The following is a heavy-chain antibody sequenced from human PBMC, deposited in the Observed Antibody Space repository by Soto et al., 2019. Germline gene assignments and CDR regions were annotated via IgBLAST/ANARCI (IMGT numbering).Heavy chain of an antibody. CDR1: GYTFTHYY. J-gene: IGHJ5*02. CDR3: ARPPFPGCINGVCYPCDP. D-gene: IGHD2-8*01. Sequence: QVQLVQSGAEVKKPGASVKVSCKASGYTFTHYYIHWVRQAPGQGLEWMGMINPSGGSTDYAQTFQGRVTMPTDTSTTTVYMELSSLRSDDTAVYYCARPPFPGCINGVCYPCDPWGQGTLVTVSS. CDR2: INPSGGST. V-gene: IGHV1-46*01.